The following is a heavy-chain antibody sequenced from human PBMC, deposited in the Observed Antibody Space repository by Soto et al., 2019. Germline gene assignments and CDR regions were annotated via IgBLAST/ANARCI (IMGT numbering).Heavy chain of an antibody. Sequence: QVQLVQSGAEVKKPGASVKVSCKASGFIFSNFFMHWVRQAPGQRPEWMGVINPSGYPTSYAQKSXXXVLMXXETSTSTVYXEXXXLXXEDTATYYCVRDNSAAFPVTPGDEKTDLRGWWFDPWGQGTLVTVSS. D-gene: IGHD2-21*01. CDR2: INPSGYPT. V-gene: IGHV1-46*03. CDR3: VRDNSAAFPVTPGDEKTDLRGWWFDP. CDR1: GFIFSNFF. J-gene: IGHJ5*02.